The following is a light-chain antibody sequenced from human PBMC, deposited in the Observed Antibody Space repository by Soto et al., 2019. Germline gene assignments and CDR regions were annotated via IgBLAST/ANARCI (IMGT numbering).Light chain of an antibody. CDR1: QSVNVY. Sequence: EIVLTQSPGTLTLSPGERATLSCRASQSVNVYFAWYQQKPGQPPRLLIYDTSKMATGVPARFSGSGSGTDLTLIIISLEPEYFAVYYCQHHGSGPWTFGQGNKVEIK. V-gene: IGKV3-11*01. CDR2: DTS. J-gene: IGKJ1*01. CDR3: QHHGSGPWT.